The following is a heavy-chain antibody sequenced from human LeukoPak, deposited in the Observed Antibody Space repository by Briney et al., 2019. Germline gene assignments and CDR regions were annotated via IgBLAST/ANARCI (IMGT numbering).Heavy chain of an antibody. D-gene: IGHD2-21*02. CDR3: ATGQAYCGGDCFNYFDY. CDR2: FDPEDGET. V-gene: IGHV1-24*01. J-gene: IGHJ4*02. CDR1: GYTLTELS. Sequence: ASVKVSCKVSGYTLTELSMHWVRQAPGKGLEWMGAFDPEDGETIYAQKFQGRVTMTEDTSTDTAYMELSSLRSEDTAVYYCATGQAYCGGDCFNYFDYWGQGTLVTVSS.